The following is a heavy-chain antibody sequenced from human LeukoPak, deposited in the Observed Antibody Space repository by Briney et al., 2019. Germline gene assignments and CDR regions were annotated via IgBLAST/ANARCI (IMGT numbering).Heavy chain of an antibody. D-gene: IGHD6-19*01. CDR1: GGSFSGYY. J-gene: IGHJ5*02. CDR3: ARGGTTVAGTFWFDP. Sequence: PSETLSLTCAVYGGSFSGYYWSWIRQPPGKGLEWIGEINHSGSTNYNPSLKSRVTISVDKSKNQFSLKLSSVTAADTAMYYCARGGTTVAGTFWFDPWGQGTLVTVSS. CDR2: INHSGST. V-gene: IGHV4-34*01.